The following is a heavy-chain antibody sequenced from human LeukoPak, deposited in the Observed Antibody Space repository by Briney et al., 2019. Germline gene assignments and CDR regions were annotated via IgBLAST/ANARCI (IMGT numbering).Heavy chain of an antibody. CDR2: IYSVST. CDR1: GFTVSSNY. D-gene: IGHD4-17*01. CDR3: ARAADYGDYSFDY. J-gene: IGHJ4*02. V-gene: IGHV3-66*01. Sequence: GGSLRLSCAASGFTVSSNYMTWVRQAPGKGLEWVSSIYSVSTYYADSVKGRFTISRDNSKNTVYLQMDSLRDEDTAVYYCARAADYGDYSFDYWGQGTLVTVSS.